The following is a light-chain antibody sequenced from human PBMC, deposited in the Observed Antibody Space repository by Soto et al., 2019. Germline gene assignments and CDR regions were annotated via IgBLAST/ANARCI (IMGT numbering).Light chain of an antibody. Sequence: DIQLTQSPSSLSASVGDRVTITCRASQSIMNSLNWYQQIPGKAPNLLIYDASRLHSGVPSRFSGSGSGTDFTLTISSLQPQDFATYYWQQSYMTPRFTFGPGTKVDIK. CDR1: QSIMNS. J-gene: IGKJ3*01. CDR3: QQSYMTPRFT. V-gene: IGKV1-39*01. CDR2: DAS.